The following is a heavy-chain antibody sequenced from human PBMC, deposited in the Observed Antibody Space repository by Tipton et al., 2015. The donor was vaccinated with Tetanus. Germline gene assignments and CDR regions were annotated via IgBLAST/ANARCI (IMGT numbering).Heavy chain of an antibody. D-gene: IGHD6-13*01. Sequence: QLVQSGAEVKKPGDSLRISCTASGYSFTSYWIGWVRQMPGKGLEWMGVIYPANSDTTYRPSFQGLVTISVDKSISTACLQWSSLKASDTAMYYCASGGWTAAGTFDHWGQGTLVSVS. V-gene: IGHV5-51*01. CDR1: GYSFTSYW. CDR2: IYPANSDT. J-gene: IGHJ4*02. CDR3: ASGGWTAAGTFDH.